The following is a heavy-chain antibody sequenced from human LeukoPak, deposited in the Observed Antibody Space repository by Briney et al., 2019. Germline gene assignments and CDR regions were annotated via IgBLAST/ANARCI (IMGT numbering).Heavy chain of an antibody. J-gene: IGHJ3*02. V-gene: IGHV4-59*12. CDR3: AREGGYCSGGSCPHDAFDI. CDR1: GGSISSYY. Sequence: SETLSLTCTVSGGSISSYYWSWIRQPPGKGLEWIGYIYYSGSTNYNPSLKSRVTISVDTSKNQFSLKLSSVTAADTAVYYCAREGGYCSGGSCPHDAFDIWGQGTMVTVSS. D-gene: IGHD2-15*01. CDR2: IYYSGST.